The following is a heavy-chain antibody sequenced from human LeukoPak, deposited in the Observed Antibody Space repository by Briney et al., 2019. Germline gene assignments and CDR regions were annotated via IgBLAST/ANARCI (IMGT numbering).Heavy chain of an antibody. Sequence: ASVKVSCKASGYTFTGYYMHWVRQAPGQGLEWMGWINPNSGGTNYAQKFQGRVTMTRDTSISTAYMELSRLRSDDTAVYYCAREGSSSWHYYYYMGVWGKGTTVTISS. CDR2: INPNSGGT. J-gene: IGHJ6*03. D-gene: IGHD6-13*01. CDR1: GYTFTGYY. CDR3: AREGSSSWHYYYYMGV. V-gene: IGHV1-2*02.